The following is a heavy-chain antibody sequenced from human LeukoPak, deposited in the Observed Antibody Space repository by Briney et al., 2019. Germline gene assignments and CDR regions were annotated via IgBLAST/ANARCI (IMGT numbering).Heavy chain of an antibody. CDR3: ARGRVAAAGTGGYYFDY. CDR2: IYHSGST. D-gene: IGHD6-13*01. CDR1: GGSISSGGYS. Sequence: SETLSLTCAVSGGSISSGGYSWSWIRQPPGKGLEWIGYIYHSGSTNYNPSLKSRVTISVDTSKNQFSLKLSSVTAADTAVYYCARGRVAAAGTGGYYFDYWGQGTLVTVSS. J-gene: IGHJ4*02. V-gene: IGHV4-30-2*01.